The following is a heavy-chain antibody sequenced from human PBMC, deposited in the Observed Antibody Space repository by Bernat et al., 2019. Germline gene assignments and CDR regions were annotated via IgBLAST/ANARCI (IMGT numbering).Heavy chain of an antibody. Sequence: EMQLVQSGAEVKTPGESLQISCKGSGYTFIDYWIGWVRLMPGRGLEWMGIMYPGNCGTKYSPSFQGLVTLSADNSITTAYLQWSSLKAADTAMYYCTRARNGGFYFDYWGQGTPVTVSS. CDR1: GYTFIDYW. CDR3: TRARNGGFYFDY. V-gene: IGHV5-51*01. J-gene: IGHJ4*02. D-gene: IGHD2-8*01. CDR2: MYPGNCGT.